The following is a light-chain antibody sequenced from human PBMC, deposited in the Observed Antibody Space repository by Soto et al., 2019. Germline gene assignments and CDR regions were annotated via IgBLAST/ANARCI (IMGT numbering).Light chain of an antibody. CDR2: GAS. Sequence: EIVLTQSPGTLSLSPGERAALSCRASQTVSSARLAWFQQKPGQAPRLLIYGASNRATGVPARFSGSGSGTDFTLTISRLEPEDFAVYYCQQYGDSLLTFGGGTKVDIK. CDR1: QTVSSAR. J-gene: IGKJ4*01. CDR3: QQYGDSLLT. V-gene: IGKV3-20*01.